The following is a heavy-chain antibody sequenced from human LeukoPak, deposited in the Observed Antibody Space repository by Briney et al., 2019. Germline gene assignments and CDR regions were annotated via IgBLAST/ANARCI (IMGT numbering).Heavy chain of an antibody. V-gene: IGHV3-33*01. CDR1: GFTFSSYG. J-gene: IGHJ4*02. CDR3: ARENYLGDYFDY. Sequence: GGSLRLSCAASGFTFSSYGMHWVRQAPGKGLEWVAVIWYDGSNKYYADSVKGRFTISRDNSKNTPYLQMNSLRAEDTAVYYCARENYLGDYFDYWGQGTLVTVSS. D-gene: IGHD1-7*01. CDR2: IWYDGSNK.